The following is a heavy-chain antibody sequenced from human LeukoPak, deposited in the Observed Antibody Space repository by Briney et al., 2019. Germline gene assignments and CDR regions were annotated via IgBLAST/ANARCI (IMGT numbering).Heavy chain of an antibody. D-gene: IGHD3-22*01. Sequence: GGSLRLSCAASGLTVSNNYMSWVRQAPGKGLEWVSVIYSDGSTYYADSVKGRFTISRDNSKNILYLQMNSLRAEDTAVYYCARPTYYYDSSGYCYWGQGTLVTVSS. J-gene: IGHJ4*02. CDR3: ARPTYYYDSSGYCY. CDR2: IYSDGST. CDR1: GLTVSNNY. V-gene: IGHV3-53*01.